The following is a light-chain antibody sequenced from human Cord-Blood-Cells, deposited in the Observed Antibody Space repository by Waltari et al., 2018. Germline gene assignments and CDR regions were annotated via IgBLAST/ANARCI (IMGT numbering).Light chain of an antibody. CDR1: QSISSY. CDR2: AAS. V-gene: IGKV1-39*01. J-gene: IGKJ1*01. Sequence: DIQMTQSPSSLSASVGDRVTITCRASQSISSYLNWYQQKPGKAPKLLIYAASSLQSGVPSRFSGSGAGTDFTLTISSLQPGDFATYYCQQSYSTPWTFGQGTKVEIK. CDR3: QQSYSTPWT.